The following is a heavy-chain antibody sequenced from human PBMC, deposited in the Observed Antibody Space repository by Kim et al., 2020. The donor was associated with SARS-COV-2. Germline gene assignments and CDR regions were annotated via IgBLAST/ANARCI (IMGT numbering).Heavy chain of an antibody. D-gene: IGHD1-26*01. CDR2: IWYDGSNK. CDR1: GFTFSSYG. Sequence: GGSLRLSCAASGFTFSSYGMHWVRQAPGKGLEWVAVIWYDGSNKYYADSVKGRFTISRDNSKNTLYLQMNSLRAEDTAVYYCARDQEEEWEPDGMDVWGPGTPVTVSS. V-gene: IGHV3-33*01. CDR3: ARDQEEEWEPDGMDV. J-gene: IGHJ6*02.